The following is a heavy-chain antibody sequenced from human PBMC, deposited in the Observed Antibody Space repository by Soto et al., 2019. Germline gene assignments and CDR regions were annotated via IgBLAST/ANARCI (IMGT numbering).Heavy chain of an antibody. CDR2: IYHSGST. J-gene: IGHJ5*02. CDR1: GGSISSGGYS. Sequence: SETLSLTCAVSGGSISSGGYSWSWIRQPPGKGLEWIGYIYHSGSTYYNPSFKSRVTISVDRSKNQFSLKLSSVTAADTAVYYCARVGAAAGTGGWFDPWGQGTLVTVSS. D-gene: IGHD6-13*01. V-gene: IGHV4-30-2*01. CDR3: ARVGAAAGTGGWFDP.